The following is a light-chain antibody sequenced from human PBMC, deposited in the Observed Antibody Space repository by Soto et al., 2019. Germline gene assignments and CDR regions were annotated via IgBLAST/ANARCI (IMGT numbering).Light chain of an antibody. J-gene: IGLJ1*01. CDR1: SSDVGGYNR. CDR2: DVS. V-gene: IGLV2-11*01. Sequence: QAVVTQPHSVSGSPGQSVTISCTGTSSDVGGYNRVSWYQQHPGKAPKLMIYDVSKRPSGVPDRFSGSKSGNTASLTISGLQAEDEADYYCCSYAGSYTYVFGTGTKLTVL. CDR3: CSYAGSYTYV.